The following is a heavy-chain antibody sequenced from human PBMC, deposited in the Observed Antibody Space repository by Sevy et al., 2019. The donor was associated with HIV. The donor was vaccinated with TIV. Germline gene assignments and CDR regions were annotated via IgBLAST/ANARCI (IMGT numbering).Heavy chain of an antibody. Sequence: GGSLRLSCAVSGFSFDSYGMTWVRQAPGKGLEWVSGISGSGTRTYYADSVKGRFSISRDNSKNTVYLQMNSLRAEDTAVYYCVKEVSQYSYSDYWGQGTLVTVSS. CDR2: ISGSGTRT. V-gene: IGHV3-23*01. D-gene: IGHD5-18*01. J-gene: IGHJ4*02. CDR1: GFSFDSYG. CDR3: VKEVSQYSYSDY.